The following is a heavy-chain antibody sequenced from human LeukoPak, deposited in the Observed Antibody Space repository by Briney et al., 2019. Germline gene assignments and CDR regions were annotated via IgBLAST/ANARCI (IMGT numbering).Heavy chain of an antibody. Sequence: GGSLTLSCAASGFAFSSYAMRWVRQAPGKGLEWVSAISGSGGSTYYADSVKGRFTISRDNSKNTLYLQMNSLRAEDTAVYYCAKSGSSWYRSYFDYWGQGTLVTVSS. CDR3: AKSGSSWYRSYFDY. V-gene: IGHV3-23*01. CDR2: ISGSGGST. CDR1: GFAFSSYA. D-gene: IGHD6-13*01. J-gene: IGHJ4*02.